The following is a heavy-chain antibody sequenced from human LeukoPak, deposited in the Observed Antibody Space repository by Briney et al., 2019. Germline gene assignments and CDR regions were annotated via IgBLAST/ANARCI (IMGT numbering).Heavy chain of an antibody. J-gene: IGHJ4*02. CDR2: ISSSSSYI. D-gene: IGHD4-17*01. V-gene: IGHV3-21*01. CDR1: GFTFSSYS. Sequence: GGSLRLSCAASGFTFSSYSMNWVRQAPGKGLEWVSSISSSSSYIYYADSVKGRFTISRDNAKNSLYLQMNSLRAEDTAVYYCARDRRLRGSVDYWGQGTLVTVSS. CDR3: ARDRRLRGSVDY.